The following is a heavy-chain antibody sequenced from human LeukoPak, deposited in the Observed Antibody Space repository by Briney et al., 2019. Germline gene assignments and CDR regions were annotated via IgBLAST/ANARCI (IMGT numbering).Heavy chain of an antibody. CDR2: ISGNSGRT. D-gene: IGHD3-9*01. J-gene: IGHJ4*02. CDR3: ARLDILTGNYYYFEY. V-gene: IGHV3-23*01. Sequence: PGGSLRLSCAASGFTLSSYAMSWVRQAPGKGLEWVSSISGNSGRTYYADSVKGRFTISRDNAKNTLYLQMNSLRAEDTAVYFCARLDILTGNYYYFEYWGQGSLVTVSS. CDR1: GFTLSSYA.